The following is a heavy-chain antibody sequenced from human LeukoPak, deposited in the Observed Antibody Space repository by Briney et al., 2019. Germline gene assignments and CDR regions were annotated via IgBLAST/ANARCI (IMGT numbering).Heavy chain of an antibody. CDR1: GFTFSSYA. D-gene: IGHD3-10*01. Sequence: GRSLRLSCAASGFTFSSYAMHWVRQAPGKGLEWVAVISYDGSNKYYADSVKGRFTISRDNSKNTLYLQMNSLRAEDTAVYYCARDRMGVTMVRGAIQGYFDYWGQGTLVTVSS. CDR2: ISYDGSNK. CDR3: ARDRMGVTMVRGAIQGYFDY. J-gene: IGHJ4*02. V-gene: IGHV3-30-3*01.